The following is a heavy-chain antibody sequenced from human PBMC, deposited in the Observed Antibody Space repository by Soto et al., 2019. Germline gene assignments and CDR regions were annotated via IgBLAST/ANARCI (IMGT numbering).Heavy chain of an antibody. V-gene: IGHV1-18*01. CDR3: ARGDYYDIHDY. D-gene: IGHD3-22*01. CDR2: ISACNGNT. Sequence: ASVKVSCKASGYTFTSYGISWVRQAPGQGLEWMGWISACNGNTNYAQKLQGRVTITRDTSASTAYMDLSSLRSKDTAVYYCARGDYYDIHDYWGQGTLVTVSS. J-gene: IGHJ4*02. CDR1: GYTFTSYG.